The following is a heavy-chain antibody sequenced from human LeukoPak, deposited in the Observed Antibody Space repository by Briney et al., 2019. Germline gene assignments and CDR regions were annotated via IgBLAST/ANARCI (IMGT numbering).Heavy chain of an antibody. Sequence: SETLSLTCAVYGGSFSAYYWSWIRQPPGKGLEWIGEINHSGSTNYNPSLKSRVTMSVDTSKNQFSLKLSSVTAVDTAVYYCARSTYYNILTGYYGYFDLWGRGTLVTVSS. J-gene: IGHJ2*01. CDR3: ARSTYYNILTGYYGYFDL. CDR2: INHSGST. V-gene: IGHV4-34*01. D-gene: IGHD3-9*01. CDR1: GGSFSAYY.